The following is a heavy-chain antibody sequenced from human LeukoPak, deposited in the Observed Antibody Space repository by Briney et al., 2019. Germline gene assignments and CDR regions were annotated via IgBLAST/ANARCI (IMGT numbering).Heavy chain of an antibody. CDR1: GFTFSSYG. J-gene: IGHJ4*02. CDR2: ISGSGGST. Sequence: GGTLRLSCAASGFTFSSYGMSWVRQAPGKGLEWVSAISGSGGSTYYADSVKGRFTISRDNSKNTLYLQMNSLRAEDTAVYYCAKDPSVYHGDYIIRWGQGTLVTVSS. V-gene: IGHV3-23*01. CDR3: AKDPSVYHGDYIIR. D-gene: IGHD4-17*01.